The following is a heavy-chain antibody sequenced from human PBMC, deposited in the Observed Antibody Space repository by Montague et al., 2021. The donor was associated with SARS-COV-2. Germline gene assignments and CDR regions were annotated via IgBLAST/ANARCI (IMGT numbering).Heavy chain of an antibody. CDR2: SYYSGST. CDR3: ARYQDCSTTGCHFDY. J-gene: IGHJ4*02. V-gene: IGHV4-38-2*02. D-gene: IGHD2-2*01. Sequence: SETLSLTCTVSGYSISSGYYWGWWRQPPGKGLEWFGSSYYSGSTXXNTSLKSRVTISVDTTKNQFSLKLSSVTAADTAVYYCARYQDCSTTGCHFDYWGQGTLVTVSS. CDR1: GYSISSGYY.